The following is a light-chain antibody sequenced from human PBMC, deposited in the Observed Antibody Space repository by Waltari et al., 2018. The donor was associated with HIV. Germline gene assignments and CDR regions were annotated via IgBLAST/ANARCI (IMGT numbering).Light chain of an antibody. CDR2: GNA. J-gene: IGLJ3*02. V-gene: IGLV1-40*01. CDR1: SSNIGAGYD. CDR3: QSYDSSLSAWV. Sequence: QSVLTQPPSVSGAPGQRVTISCTGSSSNIGAGYDAHWYQQFPGTAPKLLIYGNADRRAGVPDRFSGSKSGTSASLAITWLQAEDEADYYCQSYDSSLSAWVFGGGTKLTVL.